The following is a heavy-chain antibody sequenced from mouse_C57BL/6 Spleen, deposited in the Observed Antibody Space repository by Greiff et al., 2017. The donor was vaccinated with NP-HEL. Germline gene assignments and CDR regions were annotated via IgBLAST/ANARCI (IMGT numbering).Heavy chain of an antibody. J-gene: IGHJ2*01. V-gene: IGHV14-2*01. CDR2: IDPEDGET. Sequence: EVQLQQPGTELVKPGASVKLSCKASGYTFTSYYMHWVKQRTEQGLEWIGRIDPEDGETKYAPKFQGKATITADTSSNTAYLQLSSLTSEDTAVYYCARSRDGYHFDYWGQGTTLTVSS. CDR1: GYTFTSYY. CDR3: ARSRDGYHFDY. D-gene: IGHD2-3*01.